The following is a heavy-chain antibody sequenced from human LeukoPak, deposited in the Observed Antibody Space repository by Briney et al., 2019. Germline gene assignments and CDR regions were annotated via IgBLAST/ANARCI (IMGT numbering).Heavy chain of an antibody. CDR1: GYTFTSYG. Sequence: GASVKVSCKASGYTFTSYGISWVRQAPGQGLERMGWISAYNGNTNYAQKLQGRVTMTTDTSTSTAYMELRSLRSDDTAVYYCARLPLGDDYGVLDYFDYWGQGTLVTVSS. D-gene: IGHD4-17*01. CDR3: ARLPLGDDYGVLDYFDY. CDR2: ISAYNGNT. J-gene: IGHJ4*02. V-gene: IGHV1-18*04.